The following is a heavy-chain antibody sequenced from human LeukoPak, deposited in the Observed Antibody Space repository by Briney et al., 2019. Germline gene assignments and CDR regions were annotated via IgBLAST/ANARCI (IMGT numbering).Heavy chain of an antibody. D-gene: IGHD5-12*01. CDR3: ARDPQDGYNLGY. Sequence: GASVKVSCKASGGTFSSYAISWVRQAPGQGLEWMGRTIPILGIANYAQKFQGRVTITADKSTSTAYMELSSLRSEDTAVYYCARDPQDGYNLGYWGQGTLVTVSS. J-gene: IGHJ4*02. V-gene: IGHV1-69*04. CDR1: GGTFSSYA. CDR2: TIPILGIA.